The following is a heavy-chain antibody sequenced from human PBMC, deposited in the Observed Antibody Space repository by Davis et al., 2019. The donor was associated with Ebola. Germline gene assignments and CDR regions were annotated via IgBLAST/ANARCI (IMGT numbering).Heavy chain of an antibody. J-gene: IGHJ4*02. CDR3: ITGYYDFWSGYYTDY. CDR1: GFTFSNAW. Sequence: GGSLRLSCAASGFTFSNAWMSWVRQAPGKGLAWVGRIKSKTDGGTTDYAAHVKGRFTISRDDSKNTLYLQMNSLKTEDTAVYYCITGYYDFWSGYYTDYWGQGTLVTVSS. CDR2: IKSKTDGGTT. D-gene: IGHD3-3*01. V-gene: IGHV3-15*01.